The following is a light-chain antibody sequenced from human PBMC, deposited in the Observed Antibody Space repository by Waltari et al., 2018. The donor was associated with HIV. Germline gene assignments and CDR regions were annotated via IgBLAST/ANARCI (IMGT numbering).Light chain of an antibody. J-gene: IGLJ2*01. Sequence: QSVLTQPPSASGTPGQRVTISCSGSSSNIGSNTVNWYQQLPGTAPKLLIYSNNQRPSVVPDRFSGSKSGTSASLAIRGLQSEDEADYYCAAWDDSLNGHVVFGGGTKLTVL. CDR2: SNN. V-gene: IGLV1-44*01. CDR1: SSNIGSNT. CDR3: AAWDDSLNGHVV.